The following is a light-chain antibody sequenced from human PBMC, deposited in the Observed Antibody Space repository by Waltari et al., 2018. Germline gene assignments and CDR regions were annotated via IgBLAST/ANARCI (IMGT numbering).Light chain of an antibody. CDR1: QTIRTTY. V-gene: IGKV3-20*01. CDR3: QQYDISPLT. CDR2: GTF. J-gene: IGKJ4*01. Sequence: EIVLTQSPGTLSLSPGEGATLSCRTSQTIRTTYLAWYQQKPGQAPTLLIYGTFSRATGIPCGFTGSGSGTDFSIAISSLEPEDFATYYFQQYDISPLTFGGGTKVEIK.